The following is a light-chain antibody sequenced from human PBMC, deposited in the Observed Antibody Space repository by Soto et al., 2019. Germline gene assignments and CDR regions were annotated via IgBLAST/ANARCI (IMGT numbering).Light chain of an antibody. V-gene: IGKV1-5*03. CDR2: KAS. CDR3: QQYNSYPVT. J-gene: IGKJ5*01. CDR1: QSISNW. Sequence: DLQMTQSPSTLSASVGDRVTITCRASQSISNWLAWYQQKPGKAPKLLIYKASSLEGGVPSRFSGSGSGTEFTLTISSLQPDDFATYYCQQYNSYPVTFGQGTRLEIK.